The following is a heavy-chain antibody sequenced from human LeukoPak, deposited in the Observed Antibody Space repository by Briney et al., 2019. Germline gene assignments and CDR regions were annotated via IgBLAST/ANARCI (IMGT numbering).Heavy chain of an antibody. Sequence: GESLKISCKGSGYSFTSHWIGWVRQMPGKGLEWMGIVNPDDSDTTYSPSFQGQVTISADKSISTAYLQWSSLKASDTAMYYCARGLGYYYDSSGYQGYFDYWGRGTLVTVSS. CDR2: VNPDDSDT. CDR3: ARGLGYYYDSSGYQGYFDY. CDR1: GYSFTSHW. V-gene: IGHV5-51*01. J-gene: IGHJ4*02. D-gene: IGHD3-22*01.